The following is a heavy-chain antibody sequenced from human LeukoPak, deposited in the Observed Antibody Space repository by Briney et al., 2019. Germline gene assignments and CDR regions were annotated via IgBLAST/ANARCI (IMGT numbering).Heavy chain of an antibody. CDR1: GYTFTSYD. CDR3: ARGRGAYCGGDCFYFDY. CDR2: MNPNSGNT. Sequence: ASVKVSCKASGYTFTSYDINWVRQATGQGLEWMGWMNPNSGNTGYTQKFQGRVTMTRNTSISTAYMELSSLRSEDTAVYYCARGRGAYCGGDCFYFDYWGQGTLVTVSS. J-gene: IGHJ4*02. D-gene: IGHD2-21*02. V-gene: IGHV1-8*01.